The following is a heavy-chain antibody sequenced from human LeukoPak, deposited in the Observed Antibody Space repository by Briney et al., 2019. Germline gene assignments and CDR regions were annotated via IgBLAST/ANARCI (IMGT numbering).Heavy chain of an antibody. V-gene: IGHV3-23*01. CDR3: ATAACDY. CDR1: GFTFSSYG. CDR2: ISGSGGNT. Sequence: GGSLRLSCAASGFTFSSYGMSWVRRAPGKGPEWVSGISGSGGNTYYADSVKGRFTISRDNSQNTLYLQMNSLRAEDTAVYYCATAACDYWGQGTLVTVSS. J-gene: IGHJ4*02.